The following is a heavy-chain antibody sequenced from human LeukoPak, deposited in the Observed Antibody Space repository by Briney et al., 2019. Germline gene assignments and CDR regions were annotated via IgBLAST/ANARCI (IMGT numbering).Heavy chain of an antibody. CDR2: INPSGGST. CDR1: GYTFTSYY. CDR3: ARGGESKQQLVLVDY. Sequence: GASVKVSCKASGYTFTSYYMHWVRQAPGQGLEWMGIINPSGGSTSYAQKFQGRVTMTRDTSTSTVYMELSSLRSEDTAVYYCARGGESKQQLVLVDYWGQGTLVTVSS. V-gene: IGHV1-46*01. J-gene: IGHJ4*02. D-gene: IGHD6-13*01.